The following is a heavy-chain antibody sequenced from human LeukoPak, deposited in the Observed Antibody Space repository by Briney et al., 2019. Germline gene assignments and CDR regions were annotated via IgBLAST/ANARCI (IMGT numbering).Heavy chain of an antibody. D-gene: IGHD6-19*01. J-gene: IGHJ6*03. CDR3: AREYSSGWRYYYYYMDV. CDR1: GFTFDDYG. Sequence: GGSLRLSCAASGFTFDDYGMSWVRQAPGKGLEWVSVIYSGGSTYYADSVKGRFTISRDNSKNTLYLQMNSLRAEDTAVYYCAREYSSGWRYYYYYMDVWGKGTTVTVSS. CDR2: IYSGGST. V-gene: IGHV3-53*01.